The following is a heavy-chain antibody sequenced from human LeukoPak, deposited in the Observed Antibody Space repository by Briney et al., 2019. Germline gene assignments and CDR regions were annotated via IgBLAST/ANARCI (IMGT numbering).Heavy chain of an antibody. CDR1: GYSFATHG. Sequence: ASVKVSCKASGYSFATHGISWVRQAPGQGREWMGWIGAYNGNTNYAQKFQGRVTMTTDTSTSSAFVELRSLRSDDTAVYYCAKDHQFDFDYWGQGTLVTVSS. J-gene: IGHJ4*02. CDR3: AKDHQFDFDY. D-gene: IGHD2-15*01. V-gene: IGHV1-18*01. CDR2: IGAYNGNT.